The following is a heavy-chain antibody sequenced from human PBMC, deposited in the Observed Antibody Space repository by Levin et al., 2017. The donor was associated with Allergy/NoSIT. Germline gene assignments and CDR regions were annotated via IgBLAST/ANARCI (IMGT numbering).Heavy chain of an antibody. V-gene: IGHV3-30*01. CDR2: SSE. J-gene: IGHJ4*02. D-gene: IGHD5-18*01. CDR3: AKDLESGYSYGYDDGAREY. Sequence: SSEYYAASVKGRFTISRDNSVNTLYLQMNSLRADDTAVYYCAKDLESGYSYGYDDGAREYWGQGTLVTVSS.